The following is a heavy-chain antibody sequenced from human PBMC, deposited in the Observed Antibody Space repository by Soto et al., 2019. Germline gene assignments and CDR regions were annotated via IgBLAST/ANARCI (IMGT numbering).Heavy chain of an antibody. CDR3: TSTRPGTNVFDI. CDR2: IRSKGDGGAT. CDR1: GITLSNAW. V-gene: IGHV3-15*01. Sequence: EVQLAESGGGLVEPGGSLRLSCAGSGITLSNAWMNWVRQAAGKGLEWVGRIRSKGDGGATEYAAPVKGRFTFSRDDSENTLFLPMSALKPEDTGVYFCTSTRPGTNVFDIWGPGTMVIVSS. J-gene: IGHJ3*02. D-gene: IGHD1-1*01.